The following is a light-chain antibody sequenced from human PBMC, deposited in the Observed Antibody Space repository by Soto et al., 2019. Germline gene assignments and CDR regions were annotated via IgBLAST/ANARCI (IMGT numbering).Light chain of an antibody. CDR1: SSDIGGYDY. J-gene: IGLJ1*01. CDR3: SSYTSTSAPSV. V-gene: IGLV2-14*03. Sequence: QSVLTQPASVSGFPGQSITISCTGTSSDIGGYDYVSWYQQHPGKAPKLIIYDVSGRPSGVSNRFSGSKSANTASLTISGLQAEDEADYHCSSYTSTSAPSVFGTGTKVTVL. CDR2: DVS.